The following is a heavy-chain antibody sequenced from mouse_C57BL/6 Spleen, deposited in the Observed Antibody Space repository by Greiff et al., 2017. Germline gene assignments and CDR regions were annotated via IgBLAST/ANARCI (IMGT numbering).Heavy chain of an antibody. Sequence: EVQLQQSGPELVKPGASVKISCKASGYTFTDYYMNWVKQSHGKSLEWIGDINPNNGGTSYNQKFKGKATLTVDKSSSTAYMELRSLRSADSAVYYCASLTGYYCDYWGQGTTLTVSS. CDR3: ASLTGYYCDY. J-gene: IGHJ2*01. D-gene: IGHD4-1*01. V-gene: IGHV1-26*01. CDR1: GYTFTDYY. CDR2: INPNNGGT.